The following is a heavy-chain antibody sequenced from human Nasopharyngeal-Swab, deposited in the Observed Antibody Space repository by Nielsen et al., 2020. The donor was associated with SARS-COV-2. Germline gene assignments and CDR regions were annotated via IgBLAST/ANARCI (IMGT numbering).Heavy chain of an antibody. D-gene: IGHD4-17*01. V-gene: IGHV1-3*01. J-gene: IGHJ4*02. CDR1: GYTFTSYA. CDR3: ARVPYGDYVFDY. Sequence: ASLKVSCKASGYTFTSYAMHWVRQDPGQRLEWMGWINAGNGNTKYSQKFQGRVTITRDTSASTAYMELSSLRSEDTAVYYCARVPYGDYVFDYWGQVTLVTVSS. CDR2: INAGNGNT.